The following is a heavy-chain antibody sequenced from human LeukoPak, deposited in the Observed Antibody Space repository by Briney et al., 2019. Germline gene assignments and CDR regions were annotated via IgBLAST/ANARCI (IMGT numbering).Heavy chain of an antibody. D-gene: IGHD6-19*01. CDR2: IKQDGTEK. CDR1: GFNFSTYW. V-gene: IGHV3-7*02. Sequence: GGSLRLSCAAAGFNFSTYWMTWVRQAPGKGLEWVANIKQDGTEKYYVDSVKGRFTISRDNAKNSLYLQMNSLRAEDTAVYYCATDGRSSGWYGFDYWGQGTLVTVSS. CDR3: ATDGRSSGWYGFDY. J-gene: IGHJ4*02.